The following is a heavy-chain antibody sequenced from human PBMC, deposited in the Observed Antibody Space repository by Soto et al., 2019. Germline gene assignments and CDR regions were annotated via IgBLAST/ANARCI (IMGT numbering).Heavy chain of an antibody. V-gene: IGHV3-33*01. D-gene: IGHD4-17*01. Sequence: GGSLRLSCAASGFTFSSYGMHWVRQAPGKGLEWVAVIWYDGSNKYYADSVKGRFTISRDNSKNTLYLQMNSLRAEDTAVYYCARPSEDYGGAFDIWGQGTMVTVS. CDR3: ARPSEDYGGAFDI. J-gene: IGHJ3*02. CDR2: IWYDGSNK. CDR1: GFTFSSYG.